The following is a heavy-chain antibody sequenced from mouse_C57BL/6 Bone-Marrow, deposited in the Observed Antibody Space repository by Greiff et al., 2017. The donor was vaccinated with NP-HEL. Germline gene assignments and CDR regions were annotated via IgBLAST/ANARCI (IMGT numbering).Heavy chain of an antibody. D-gene: IGHD3-2*02. CDR3: ARVAAQAFAY. CDR2: IYPGDGDT. Sequence: QVQLKESGAELVKPGASVKISCKASGYAFSSYWMNWVKQRPGKGLEWIGQIYPGDGDTNYNGKFKGKATLTADKSSSTAYMLLSSLTSEDSAVYFCARVAAQAFAYWGQGTLVTVSA. V-gene: IGHV1-80*01. J-gene: IGHJ3*01. CDR1: GYAFSSYW.